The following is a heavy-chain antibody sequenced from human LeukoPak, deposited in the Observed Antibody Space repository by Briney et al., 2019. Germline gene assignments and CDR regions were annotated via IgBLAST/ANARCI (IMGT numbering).Heavy chain of an antibody. CDR2: INHGGST. CDR3: ARYLDYGGNSRVFQH. Sequence: SETLSLTCAVYGGSFSGYYWTWIRQPPGKGLEWIGEINHGGSTNYNPSLKSRVTISIDTSENQFSLKLSSVTAADTAFYYCARYLDYGGNSRVFQHWGQGTLVTVSS. D-gene: IGHD4-23*01. J-gene: IGHJ1*01. CDR1: GGSFSGYY. V-gene: IGHV4-34*01.